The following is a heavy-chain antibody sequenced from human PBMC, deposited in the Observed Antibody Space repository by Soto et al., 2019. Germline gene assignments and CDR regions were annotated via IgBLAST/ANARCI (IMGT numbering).Heavy chain of an antibody. D-gene: IGHD2-15*01. V-gene: IGHV3-21*01. J-gene: IGHJ6*02. CDR2: ISSSGYI. Sequence: EVQLVESGGGLVKPGGSLRLSCAASGFNFNSYTINWVRQAPGKRLEWLSSISSSGYIFSTDSVRGRFTISRDDAKNSMYLQINCLRAEDTAVYFCARDCSGGSCYPGMDVWGQGATVTVSS. CDR1: GFNFNSYT. CDR3: ARDCSGGSCYPGMDV.